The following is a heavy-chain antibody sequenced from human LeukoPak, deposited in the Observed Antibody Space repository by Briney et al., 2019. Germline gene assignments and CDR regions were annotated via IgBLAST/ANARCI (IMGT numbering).Heavy chain of an antibody. J-gene: IGHJ4*02. D-gene: IGHD6-19*01. CDR3: ARHQQWVIPDY. CDR1: GSIITNYW. CDR2: LDPTDSYI. Sequence: GESLKISCKASGSIITNYWISWVRQLPGRGVEWMGRLDPTDSYINYSPSFEGHVTISSDKSISTAYLQWSSLKASDTAMYYCARHQQWVIPDYWGQGTLVTVSS. V-gene: IGHV5-10-1*01.